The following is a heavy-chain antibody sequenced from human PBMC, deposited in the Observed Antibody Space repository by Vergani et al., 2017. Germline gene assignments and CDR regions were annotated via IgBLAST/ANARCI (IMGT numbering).Heavy chain of an antibody. D-gene: IGHD2-21*01. CDR2: IKSTFDRGTT. CDR3: TTDPRYCGDCSCXWLRDHHYYGMDV. CDR1: GFSFRNAW. V-gene: IGHV3-15*07. Sequence: EVQLVESGGGIVKPGGSLRLSCVASGFSFRNAWMNWVRRTPGKGLEWVGRIKSTFDRGTTDYAAAVKGRFTISRDDSKNTLFLQMNGLKTEDIGVYYCTTDPRYCGDCSCXWLRDHHYYGMDVWGQGTTVTVSS. J-gene: IGHJ6*02.